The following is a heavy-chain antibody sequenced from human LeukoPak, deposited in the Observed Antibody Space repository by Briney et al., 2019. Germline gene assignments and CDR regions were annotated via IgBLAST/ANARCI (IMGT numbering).Heavy chain of an antibody. D-gene: IGHD2-15*01. J-gene: IGHJ4*02. V-gene: IGHV4-38-2*02. CDR1: GYSISSGYY. Sequence: SETLSLTCTVSGYSISSGYYWGWIRQPPGKGLEWIGSIYHSGSSYYSPSLKSRVTISVDTSKNQFSLKLSSVTAADTAVYYCASSTYCSGGSCYSYWGQGTLVTVSS. CDR3: ASSTYCSGGSCYSY. CDR2: IYHSGSS.